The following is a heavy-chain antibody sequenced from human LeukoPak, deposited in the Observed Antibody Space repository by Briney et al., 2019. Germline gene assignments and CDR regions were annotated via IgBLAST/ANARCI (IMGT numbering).Heavy chain of an antibody. J-gene: IGHJ5*02. D-gene: IGHD3-3*01. CDR2: IYYSGST. Sequence: SETLSLTCTVSGGSISSYYWSWIRQPPGKGLEWIGYIYYSGSTNYNPSLKSRVTISVDTSKNQFSLKLSSVPAADTAVYYCARVLTISNWFDPWGQGTLVTVSS. V-gene: IGHV4-59*01. CDR3: ARVLTISNWFDP. CDR1: GGSISSYY.